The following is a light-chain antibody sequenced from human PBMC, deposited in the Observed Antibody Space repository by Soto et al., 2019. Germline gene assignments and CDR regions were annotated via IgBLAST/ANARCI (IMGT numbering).Light chain of an antibody. J-gene: IGKJ1*01. CDR2: GAS. V-gene: IGKV1-5*01. CDR1: QSISTS. CDR3: QQSHSGWT. Sequence: DIQMTQSPSTLSASVGDRVTITFRASQSISTSLAWYQQKPGKAPNLLISGASTLEDGVPSRFSGSGSGTDFTLSISSLQPEDFATYYCQQSHSGWTFGQGTKVDI.